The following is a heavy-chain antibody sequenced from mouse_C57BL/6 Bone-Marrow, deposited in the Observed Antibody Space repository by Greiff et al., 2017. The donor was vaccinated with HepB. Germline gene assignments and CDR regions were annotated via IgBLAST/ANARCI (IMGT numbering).Heavy chain of an antibody. CDR3: ARDLDYFDY. V-gene: IGHV5-16*01. CDR1: GFTFSDYY. J-gene: IGHJ2*01. Sequence: EVMLVESEGGLVQPGSSMKLSCTASGFTFSDYYMAWVRQVPEKGLEWVANINYDGSSTYYLDSLKSRFIISRDNAKNILYLQISSLKSEDTATYYCARDLDYFDYWGQGTTLTVSS. CDR2: INYDGSST.